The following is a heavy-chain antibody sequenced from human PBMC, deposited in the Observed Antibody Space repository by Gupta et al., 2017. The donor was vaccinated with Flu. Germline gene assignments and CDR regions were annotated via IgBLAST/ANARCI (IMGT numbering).Heavy chain of an antibody. V-gene: IGHV4-34*01. J-gene: IGHJ4*02. CDR3: ARGDRAYCSAGSCYDLGY. D-gene: IGHD2-15*01. CDR2: VNHGGYS. CDR1: GGSFSGFY. Sequence: QVQLQQWGAGLLKPSETLSLTCGVSGGSFSGFYWSWIRQPPGKGLEWIGEVNHGGYSNYNPSLKSRVTTSVDTSKNQFSLKLSSVTAADTAVYYCARGDRAYCSAGSCYDLGYWGQGTLVTVSS.